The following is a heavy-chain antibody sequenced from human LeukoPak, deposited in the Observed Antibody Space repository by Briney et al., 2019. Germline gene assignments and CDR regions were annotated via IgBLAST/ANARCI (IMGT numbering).Heavy chain of an antibody. CDR1: GGSISSYY. J-gene: IGHJ4*02. V-gene: IGHV4-59*01. Sequence: SETLSLTCTVSGGSISSYYWSWIRQPPGKGLEWIGYIYYSGSTNYNPSLKSRVTISVDTSKNQFSLKLSSVTAADTAVYYCARSIDDFHFDYWGQGTLVTVSS. CDR2: IYYSGST. D-gene: IGHD2-21*02. CDR3: ARSIDDFHFDY.